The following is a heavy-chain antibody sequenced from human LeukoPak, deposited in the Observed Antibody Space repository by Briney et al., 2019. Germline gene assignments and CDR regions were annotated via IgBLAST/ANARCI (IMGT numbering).Heavy chain of an antibody. D-gene: IGHD6-19*01. Sequence: GGSLRLSCAASGFTFDDYGMSWVRQAPGKGLEWVSGINWNGDSTGYVDSVKGRFTISRDNAKNSLYLQVNSLRAEDTALYYCARDRSTVAGTSFDYWGQGTLVTVSS. J-gene: IGHJ4*02. CDR1: GFTFDDYG. CDR3: ARDRSTVAGTSFDY. CDR2: INWNGDST. V-gene: IGHV3-20*04.